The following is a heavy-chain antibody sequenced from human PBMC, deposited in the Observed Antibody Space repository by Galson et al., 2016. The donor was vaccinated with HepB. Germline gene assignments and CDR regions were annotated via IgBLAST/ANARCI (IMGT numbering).Heavy chain of an antibody. CDR1: GFTVSSNY. D-gene: IGHD3-10*01. CDR3: AKERGSRLTMVRGVLDPFDI. CDR2: IYSGGST. V-gene: IGHV3-53*01. Sequence: SLRLSCAASGFTVSSNYLSWVRQAPGKGLEWVSVIYSGGSTYYADSVRGRFTISRDNSKNTLYLQMSSLRAEDTAVYYCAKERGSRLTMVRGVLDPFDIWGQGTLVTVSS. J-gene: IGHJ3*02.